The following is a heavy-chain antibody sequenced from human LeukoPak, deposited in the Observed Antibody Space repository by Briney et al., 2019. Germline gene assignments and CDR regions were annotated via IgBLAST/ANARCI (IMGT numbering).Heavy chain of an antibody. CDR3: ARDQTTMDSPIADFDQ. Sequence: GGSLRLSCAASGFTFSSYGMHWVRQAPGKGLEWVAVIWYDGSNKYYADSVKGRFTISRDNSKNTLYLQMNSLRAEDTAVYYCARDQTTMDSPIADFDQWGQGTLVTVSS. V-gene: IGHV3-33*01. J-gene: IGHJ4*02. D-gene: IGHD5-18*01. CDR2: IWYDGSNK. CDR1: GFTFSSYG.